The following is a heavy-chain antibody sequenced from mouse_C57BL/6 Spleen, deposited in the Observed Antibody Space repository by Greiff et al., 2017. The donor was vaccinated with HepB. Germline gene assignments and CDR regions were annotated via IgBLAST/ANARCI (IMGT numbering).Heavy chain of an antibody. CDR1: GFTFSDYY. CDR2: INYDGSST. CDR3: ARGASQLGFDY. J-gene: IGHJ2*01. V-gene: IGHV5-16*01. D-gene: IGHD2-12*01. Sequence: DVQLVESEGGLVQPGSSMKLSCTASGFTFSDYYMAWVRQVPEKGLEWVANINYDGSSTYYLDSLKSRFIISRDNAKNILYLQMSSLKSEDTATYYCARGASQLGFDYWGQGTTLTVSS.